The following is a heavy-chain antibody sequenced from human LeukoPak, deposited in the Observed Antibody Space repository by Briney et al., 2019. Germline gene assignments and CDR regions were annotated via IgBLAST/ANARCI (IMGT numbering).Heavy chain of an antibody. CDR1: GFTFSNYA. CDR3: ARALGYCSGGSCYVAY. V-gene: IGHV3-30*04. D-gene: IGHD2-15*01. J-gene: IGHJ4*02. CDR2: ISYDGSDK. Sequence: PGGSLRLSCAASGFTFSNYAMHWVRQAPGKGLEWVAVISYDGSDKYYADSVKGRFTISRDNSKNTLYPQMNSLRAEDTAVYYCARALGYCSGGSCYVAYWGQGTLVTVSS.